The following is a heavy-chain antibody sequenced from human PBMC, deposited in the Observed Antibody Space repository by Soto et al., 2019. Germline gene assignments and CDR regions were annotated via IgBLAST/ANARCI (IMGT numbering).Heavy chain of an antibody. Sequence: PGESLKISCKGSGYSFVSYWIAWVRQMPGKGLEWTGSIYPGDSDTTYSPSIQGQVTISADKSSTTVYLQWNTLKASDTAMYYCAKPDGYEVEYWGQGTQVTVSS. D-gene: IGHD5-18*01. CDR1: GYSFVSYW. CDR3: AKPDGYEVEY. J-gene: IGHJ4*02. CDR2: IYPGDSDT. V-gene: IGHV5-51*01.